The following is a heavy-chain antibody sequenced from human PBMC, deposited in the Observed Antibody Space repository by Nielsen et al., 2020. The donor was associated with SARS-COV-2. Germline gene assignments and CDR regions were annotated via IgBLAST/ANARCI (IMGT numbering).Heavy chain of an antibody. CDR3: ATMDGYNDFDY. CDR2: ISWNSGSI. J-gene: IGHJ4*02. Sequence: GGSLRLSCVVSGFIFGDYAMHWFRQAPGKGLEWVSGISWNSGSIGYADSVKGRFTISRDNAKNSLYLQMNSLRVEDTALYYCATMDGYNDFDYWGQGTLVTVSS. CDR1: GFIFGDYA. V-gene: IGHV3-9*01. D-gene: IGHD5-24*01.